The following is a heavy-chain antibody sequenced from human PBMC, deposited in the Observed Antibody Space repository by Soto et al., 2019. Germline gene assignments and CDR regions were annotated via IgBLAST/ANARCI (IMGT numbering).Heavy chain of an antibody. J-gene: IGHJ6*02. CDR1: GGTFSSYA. CDR3: ARRKWELLLSPYGMDV. CDR2: IIPIFGTA. D-gene: IGHD1-26*01. V-gene: IGHV1-69*12. Sequence: QVQLVQSGAEVKKPGSSVKVSCKASGGTFSSYAISWVRQAPGQGLEWMGGIIPIFGTANYAQKFQGRVTITAHESTRTAYMERSSLRSEDTAVYYCARRKWELLLSPYGMDVWGQGTTVTVSS.